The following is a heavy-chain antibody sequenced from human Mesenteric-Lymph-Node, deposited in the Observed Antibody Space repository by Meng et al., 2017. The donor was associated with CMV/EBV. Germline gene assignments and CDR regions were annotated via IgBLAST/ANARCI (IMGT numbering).Heavy chain of an antibody. V-gene: IGHV3-7*01. J-gene: IGHJ6*02. CDR2: IKRDGSDK. Sequence: GGSLRLSCAASGLTFSSYWMSWARQAPGKGLEWVANIKRDGSDKYYVDSVKGRFTISRDNVKNSLYLQMNSLRVEDTAVYYCARGHYGLEVWGQGTTVTVSS. CDR3: ARGHYGLEV. CDR1: GLTFSSYW.